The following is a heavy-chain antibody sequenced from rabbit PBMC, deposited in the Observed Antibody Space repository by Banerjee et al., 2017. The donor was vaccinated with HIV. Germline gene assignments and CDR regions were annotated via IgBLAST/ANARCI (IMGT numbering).Heavy chain of an antibody. CDR1: GFDFSYNA. D-gene: IGHD1-1*01. J-gene: IGHJ4*01. CDR3: ARSTNSGYYIPLKL. CDR2: IYVGSSGST. Sequence: QEQLKETGGGLVQPEGSLTLTCKASGFDFSYNAMCWVRQAPGKGLEWIACIYVGSSGSTYYASWAKGRFTISKTSSTTVTLQMTSLTAADTATYFCARSTNSGYYIPLKLWGPGTLVTVS. V-gene: IGHV1S45*01.